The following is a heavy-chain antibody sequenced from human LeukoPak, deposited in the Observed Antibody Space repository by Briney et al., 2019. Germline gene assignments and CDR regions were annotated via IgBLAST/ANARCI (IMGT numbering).Heavy chain of an antibody. D-gene: IGHD4-17*01. J-gene: IGHJ4*02. Sequence: PGGSLRLSCSASGFTFSNYAMHWVRQAPGKGLEYVSAISSNGGTTYYVDSVKGRFTISRDNSKNALYLQMSSLRAEDTAVYYCVKRPYGARYYFDYWGQGTLVTVSS. V-gene: IGHV3-64D*06. CDR3: VKRPYGARYYFDY. CDR1: GFTFSNYA. CDR2: ISSNGGTT.